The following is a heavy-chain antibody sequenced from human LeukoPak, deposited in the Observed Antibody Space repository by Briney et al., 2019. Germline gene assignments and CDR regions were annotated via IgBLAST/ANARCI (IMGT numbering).Heavy chain of an antibody. V-gene: IGHV4-39*07. Sequence: SETLSLTCTVSGGSISSSSYYWGWIRQPPGKGLEWIGSIYYSGSTYYNPSLKSRVTISVDTSKNQFSLKLSSVTAADTAVYYCARVTISTTYYDFWSGYFLFDYWGQGTLVTVSS. CDR3: ARVTISTTYYDFWSGYFLFDY. J-gene: IGHJ4*02. CDR2: IYYSGST. CDR1: GGSISSSSYY. D-gene: IGHD3-3*01.